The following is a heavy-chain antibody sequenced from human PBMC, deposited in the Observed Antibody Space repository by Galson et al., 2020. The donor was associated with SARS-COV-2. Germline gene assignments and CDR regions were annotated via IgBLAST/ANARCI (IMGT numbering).Heavy chain of an antibody. V-gene: IGHV4-59*01. CDR3: ARDMSAAAGVFDS. D-gene: IGHD6-13*01. CDR2: IFHSGST. J-gene: IGHJ4*02. CDR1: SDSISEFY. Sequence: SETLSLTCTVSSDSISEFYWAWIRQPPGKGLEWIGSIFHSGSTDDNPSLKSRLTMSVDTSKSQISLTLSSVTPADTAVYYCARDMSAAAGVFDSWGQGTLVTVSS.